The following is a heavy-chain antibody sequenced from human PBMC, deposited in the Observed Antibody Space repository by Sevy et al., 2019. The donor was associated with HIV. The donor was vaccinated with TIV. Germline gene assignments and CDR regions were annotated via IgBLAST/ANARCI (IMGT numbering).Heavy chain of an antibody. V-gene: IGHV4-31*03. CDR1: GGSISSGGYY. D-gene: IGHD2-8*01. Sequence: SETLSLTCTVSGGSISSGGYYWSWIRQYPGKGLEWIGYIYYSGSTYYNPSLKSRVTISVDTSKNQFSLKLSSVTAADTAVYYCAREGVGNAFDIWGQGTMVTVSS. CDR3: AREGVGNAFDI. CDR2: IYYSGST. J-gene: IGHJ3*02.